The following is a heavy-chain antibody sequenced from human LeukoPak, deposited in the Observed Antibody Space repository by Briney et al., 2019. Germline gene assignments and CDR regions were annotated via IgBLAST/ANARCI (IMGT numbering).Heavy chain of an antibody. Sequence: GGSLRLSCAASGFTFSSYGMHWVRQAPGKGLEWVAVISYDGSNKYYADSVKGRFTISRDNSKSTLYLQMNSLRAEDTAVYYCAKDSGPVRGVIKDFDYWGQGTLVTVSS. CDR3: AKDSGPVRGVIKDFDY. J-gene: IGHJ4*02. D-gene: IGHD3-10*01. V-gene: IGHV3-30*18. CDR1: GFTFSSYG. CDR2: ISYDGSNK.